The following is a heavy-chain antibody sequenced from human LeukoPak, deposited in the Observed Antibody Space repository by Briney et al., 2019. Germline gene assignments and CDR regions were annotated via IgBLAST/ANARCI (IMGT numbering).Heavy chain of an antibody. CDR1: GGSISSRTYY. CDR3: AREWTTWGAFDI. CDR2: IYYTGST. V-gene: IGHV4-39*07. J-gene: IGHJ3*02. Sequence: SETLSLTCTVSGGSISSRTYYWGWIRQPPGKGLEWIGSIYYTGSTFYNPSLKSRVTISVDTSKNQFSMKLSSVTAADAAVYFCAREWTTWGAFDIWGQGTMVTVSS. D-gene: IGHD2/OR15-2a*01.